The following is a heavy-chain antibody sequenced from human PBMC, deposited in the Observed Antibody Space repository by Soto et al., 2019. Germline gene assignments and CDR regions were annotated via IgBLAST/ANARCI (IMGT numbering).Heavy chain of an antibody. D-gene: IGHD2-21*01. CDR2: ISGSGGSS. J-gene: IGHJ1*01. CDR1: GYTFSNYG. Sequence: VQLVQSGAEVKKPGASVKVSCKASGYTFSNYGMSWVRQAPGRGLEWVAVISGSGGSSYYADSVKGRFTLSRDNSKNTMSLQMNILEAEDTAVYYCAKDSPVGVPLLRDFHDWGQGTLVTVSS. CDR3: AKDSPVGVPLLRDFHD. V-gene: IGHV3-23*04.